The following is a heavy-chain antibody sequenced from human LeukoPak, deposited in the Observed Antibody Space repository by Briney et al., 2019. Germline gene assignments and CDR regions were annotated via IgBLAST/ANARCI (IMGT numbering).Heavy chain of an antibody. D-gene: IGHD1-26*01. V-gene: IGHV3-30*03. CDR1: GFSLRDYA. J-gene: IGHJ4*02. CDR2: ILYDGSIQ. Sequence: EGSLRLSCAASGFSLRDYAMHWVRQAPGKGLDWVAVILYDGSIQNTADSVRGRFIISEENSKNTVFLQISSLTTYDTAVYYCARGAIVGAFNLMDNWGQGTLVTVSS. CDR3: ARGAIVGAFNLMDN.